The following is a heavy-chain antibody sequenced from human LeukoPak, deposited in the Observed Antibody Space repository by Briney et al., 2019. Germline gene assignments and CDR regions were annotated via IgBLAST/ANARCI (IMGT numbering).Heavy chain of an antibody. CDR1: GYTFTNYH. V-gene: IGHV1-8*03. Sequence: ASVKVSCKASGYTFTNYHITWVRHASGQGLEWMTWINPDTGDKGYARKFQDRVTITTDTSISTAYMELSSLSSEDTAVYFCARTTSMTASGYDYWGQGTLVTVSS. D-gene: IGHD2-21*02. CDR3: ARTTSMTASGYDY. J-gene: IGHJ4*02. CDR2: INPDTGDK.